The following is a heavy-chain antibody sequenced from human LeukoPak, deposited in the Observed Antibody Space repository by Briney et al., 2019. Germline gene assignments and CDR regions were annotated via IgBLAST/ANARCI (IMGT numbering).Heavy chain of an antibody. J-gene: IGHJ5*02. V-gene: IGHV3-11*01. Sequence: GGSLRLSCAASGFTFSDYYMSWIRQAPGKGLEWVSYISSSGSTIYYADSVKGRFTISRDNAKNSLYLQMNSLRAEDTAVYYCARGGEYSSSWPYRTYNWFDPRGQGTLVTVSS. CDR2: ISSSGSTI. CDR3: ARGGEYSSSWPYRTYNWFDP. D-gene: IGHD6-13*01. CDR1: GFTFSDYY.